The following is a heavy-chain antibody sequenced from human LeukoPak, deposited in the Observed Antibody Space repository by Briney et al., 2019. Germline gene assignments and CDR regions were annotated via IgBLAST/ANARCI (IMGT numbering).Heavy chain of an antibody. V-gene: IGHV4-59*05. D-gene: IGHD3-22*01. CDR3: ASQRRITMIERLYGALSRRGFDY. CDR2: IYSTGNT. CDR1: GGSISSYY. Sequence: KASETLSLTCTVSGGSISSYYWSWIRQPPGKGLEWMGSIYSTGNTHYNPSLESRLTISVDTSKNQFSLKLTSVTAADTAVYYCASQRRITMIERLYGALSRRGFDYWGQGTLVTVSS. J-gene: IGHJ4*02.